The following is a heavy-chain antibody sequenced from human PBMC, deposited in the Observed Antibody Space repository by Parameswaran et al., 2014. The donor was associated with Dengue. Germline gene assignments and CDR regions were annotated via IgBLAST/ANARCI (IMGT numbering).Heavy chain of an antibody. CDR2: IYYSGTT. D-gene: IGHD5-18*01. CDR3: ARTSSYVGHSDS. Sequence: RWIRQPPGKGLDWIGYIYYSGTTSYNPSLKSRVTISVDTSKNQFSLKLSSVTAADTAVYYCARTSSYVGHSDSWGQGTLVTVSS. J-gene: IGHJ4*02. V-gene: IGHV4-59*12.